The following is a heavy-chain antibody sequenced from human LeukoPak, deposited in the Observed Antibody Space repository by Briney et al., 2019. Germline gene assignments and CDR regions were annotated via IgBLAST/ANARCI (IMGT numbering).Heavy chain of an antibody. Sequence: SETLSLTCTVSGGSISSYYWSWIRQPPGKGLEWIGNIYYSGNTYYNSSLKSRLTISVDTSKNQFSLKLSSVTAADTALYYCARYSGSHYAFDIWGQGTMVTVSS. CDR3: ARYSGSHYAFDI. J-gene: IGHJ3*02. CDR2: IYYSGNT. D-gene: IGHD1-26*01. CDR1: GGSISSYY. V-gene: IGHV4-59*04.